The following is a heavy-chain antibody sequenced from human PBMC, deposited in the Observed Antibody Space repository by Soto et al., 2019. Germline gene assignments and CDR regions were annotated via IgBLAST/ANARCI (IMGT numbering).Heavy chain of an antibody. Sequence: PSETLSLTCTVSGGSISSYYWSWIRQPPGKGLEWIGYIYYTGSTNYKPSFKSRVTISVDTPKNQFSLKLSSVTAADTAVYYCARDLGDGYHFDYWGQGTLVTVSS. J-gene: IGHJ4*02. D-gene: IGHD5-12*01. CDR1: GGSISSYY. CDR2: IYYTGST. V-gene: IGHV4-59*01. CDR3: ARDLGDGYHFDY.